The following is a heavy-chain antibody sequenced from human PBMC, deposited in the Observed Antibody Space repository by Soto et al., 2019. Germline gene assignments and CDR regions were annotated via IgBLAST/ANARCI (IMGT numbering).Heavy chain of an antibody. D-gene: IGHD3-3*01. CDR2: ISAYNGNT. V-gene: IGHV1-18*01. CDR1: GYTFTSYG. CDR3: ARANYDFWSGYGTKFDP. Sequence: ASVKVSCKASGYTFTSYGISWVRQEPGQGLEWMGWISAYNGNTNYAQKLQGRVTMTTDTSTSTAYMELRSLRSDDTAVYYCARANYDFWSGYGTKFDPWGQGTLVTRLL. J-gene: IGHJ5*02.